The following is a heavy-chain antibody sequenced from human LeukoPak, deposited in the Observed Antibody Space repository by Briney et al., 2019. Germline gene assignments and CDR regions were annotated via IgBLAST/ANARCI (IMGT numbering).Heavy chain of an antibody. V-gene: IGHV3-30*18. D-gene: IGHD3-22*01. J-gene: IGHJ4*02. CDR1: GFTFSSYG. CDR2: ISYDGSNK. Sequence: PGGSLRLSCAASGFTFSSYGMHWVRQAPGKGLEWVAVISYDGSNKYYADSVKGRFTISRDNSKNTLYLQMNSLRAEDTAVYYCAKETYYYDSGGYFKYYFDYWGQGTLVTVSS. CDR3: AKETYYYDSGGYFKYYFDY.